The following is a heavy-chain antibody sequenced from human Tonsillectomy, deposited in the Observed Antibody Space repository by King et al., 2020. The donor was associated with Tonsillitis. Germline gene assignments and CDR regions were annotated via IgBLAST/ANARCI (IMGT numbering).Heavy chain of an antibody. CDR2: INHSGST. CDR3: ARAGVYGDYSRGAFDI. Sequence: VQLQQWGAGLLKPSETLSLTCAVYGGSFSGYYWSCIRQPPGKGLEWIGEINHSGSTNYNPSLRSRVPISVDTSKNQFSLKLSSVTAAGTAGYYCARAGVYGDYSRGAFDIWGQGTMVTVSS. J-gene: IGHJ3*02. CDR1: GGSFSGYY. V-gene: IGHV4-34*01. D-gene: IGHD4-17*01.